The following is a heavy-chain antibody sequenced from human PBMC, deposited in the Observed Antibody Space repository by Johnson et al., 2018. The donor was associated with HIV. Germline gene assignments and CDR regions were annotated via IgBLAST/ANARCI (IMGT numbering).Heavy chain of an antibody. CDR2: IYRGGST. J-gene: IGHJ3*02. V-gene: IGHV3-53*01. CDR3: ATPWDVLGAFDI. Sequence: VQLVESGGGLIQPGGSLRLSCAASGFTVSSNDMSWVRQAPGKGMEGVSVIYRGGSTYYADSVKGRFTTSRDNSKHTLYLQMNSLKIEDTAVYYCATPWDVLGAFDIWGQGTMVTVSS. CDR1: GFTVSSND. D-gene: IGHD2-8*02.